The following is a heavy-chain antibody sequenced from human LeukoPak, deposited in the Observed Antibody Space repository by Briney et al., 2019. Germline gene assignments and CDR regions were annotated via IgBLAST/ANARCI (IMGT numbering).Heavy chain of an antibody. CDR2: IIPIFGTA. J-gene: IGHJ4*02. CDR1: GGTFSSYA. V-gene: IGHV1-69*05. Sequence: SVKVSCKASGGTFSSYAISWVRQAPGQGLEWMGGIIPIFGTANYAQKFQGRVTITTDESTSTAYMELSSLRSEDTAVYYCARGGSYSGYDFAPQYWGQGTLVTVSS. CDR3: ARGGSYSGYDFAPQY. D-gene: IGHD5-12*01.